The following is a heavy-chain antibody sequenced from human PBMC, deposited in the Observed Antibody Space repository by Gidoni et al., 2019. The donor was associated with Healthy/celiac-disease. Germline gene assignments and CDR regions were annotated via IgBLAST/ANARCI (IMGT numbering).Heavy chain of an antibody. CDR2: IKSKTDGGTT. CDR1: GFTFSNAW. J-gene: IGHJ1*01. D-gene: IGHD1-7*01. V-gene: IGHV3-15*01. CDR3: TTDLNNWNYDLQH. Sequence: EVQLVESGGGLVKPGGSLRLSCAASGFTFSNAWMSWVRQAPGKGLEWVGRIKSKTDGGTTDYAAPVKSRFTISRDDSKNTLYLQMNSLKTEDTAVYYCTTDLNNWNYDLQHWGQGTLVTVSS.